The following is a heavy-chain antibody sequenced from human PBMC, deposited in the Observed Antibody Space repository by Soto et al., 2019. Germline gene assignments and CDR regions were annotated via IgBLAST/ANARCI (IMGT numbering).Heavy chain of an antibody. CDR3: ARGSGYSSGNFVNPFLEL. Sequence: GGSLRLSCATSGFNFGIYWMSWVRQAPGKGLEWVATIKGDASEKKYVDSVKGRFTTSRDNAKESLYLQMDSLRAEDTAVYYCARGSGYSSGNFVNPFLELRGHGTLVTVSS. CDR2: IKGDASEK. CDR1: GFNFGIYW. D-gene: IGHD3-10*01. V-gene: IGHV3-7*04. J-gene: IGHJ4*01.